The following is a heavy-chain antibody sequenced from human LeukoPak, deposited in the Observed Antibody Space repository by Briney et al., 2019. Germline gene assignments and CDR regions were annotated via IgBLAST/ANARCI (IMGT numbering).Heavy chain of an antibody. V-gene: IGHV1-69*04. Sequence: ASVKVSCKASGGTFSSYTISWVRQAPGQGLEWMGRIIPILGIANYAQKFQGRVTITADKSTSTAYMELNSLRSEDTAVYYCARDPYYYDSSGYYDFDYWGQGTLVTVSS. D-gene: IGHD3-22*01. J-gene: IGHJ4*02. CDR3: ARDPYYYDSSGYYDFDY. CDR1: GGTFSSYT. CDR2: IIPILGIA.